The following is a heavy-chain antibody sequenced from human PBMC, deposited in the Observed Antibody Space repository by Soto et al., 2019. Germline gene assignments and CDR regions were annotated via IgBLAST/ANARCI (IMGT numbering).Heavy chain of an antibody. CDR2: ITSNGGNT. J-gene: IGHJ6*04. D-gene: IGHD2-21*01. Sequence: EVQLVESGGGLVQPGGSLRLSCAASGFTFSSYAMHWVRQAPGKGLEYVSAITSNGGNTDYASSVKGRFTISRDNSKNTLYRKMGSLRAEDMAGYYCARLIPFGYGMDVWGKGTTVTVSS. CDR3: ARLIPFGYGMDV. CDR1: GFTFSSYA. V-gene: IGHV3-64*01.